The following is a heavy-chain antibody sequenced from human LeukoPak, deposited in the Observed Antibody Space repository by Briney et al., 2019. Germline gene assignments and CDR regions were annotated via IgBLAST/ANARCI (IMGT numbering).Heavy chain of an antibody. CDR2: MNPNSGNT. D-gene: IGHD4-11*01. J-gene: IGHJ5*02. CDR1: GYTFTSYD. CDR3: ARAAVTTSNWFDP. V-gene: IGHV1-8*01. Sequence: GASVKVSCKASGYTFTSYDINWVRQAIGQGLEWMGWMNPNSGNTGYAQKFQGRVTMTRNTSISTAYMELSSLRSEDTAVYYCARAAVTTSNWFDPWGQGTLVTVSS.